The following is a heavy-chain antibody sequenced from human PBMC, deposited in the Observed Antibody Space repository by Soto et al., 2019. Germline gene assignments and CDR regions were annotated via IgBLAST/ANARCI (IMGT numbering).Heavy chain of an antibody. D-gene: IGHD2-2*01. CDR1: GYSFTSYW. V-gene: IGHV5-51*01. J-gene: IGHJ6*02. CDR2: IYPGDSDT. CDR3: ARSSGTTYYYYGMDV. Sequence: PGESLKISCKGSGYSFTSYWIGWVRQMPGKGLEWMGIIYPGDSDTRYSPSFQGQVTISADKSISTAYLQWSSLKASDTAMYYCARSSGTTYYYYGMDVWGQGTPVTVSS.